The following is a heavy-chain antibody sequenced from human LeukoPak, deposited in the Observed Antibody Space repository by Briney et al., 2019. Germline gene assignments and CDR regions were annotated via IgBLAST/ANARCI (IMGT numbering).Heavy chain of an antibody. CDR3: ARGGTLITMVN. D-gene: IGHD3-10*01. J-gene: IGHJ4*02. CDR2: IYYSGST. Sequence: GSLRLSCAASGFTFGICAMSWVRQAPGKGLEWIGTIYYSGSTYYDPSLKSRVTISVDTSKNQFSLNLNSVTAADTAVYYCARGGTLITMVNWGQGTLVTVSS. CDR1: GFTFGICAM. V-gene: IGHV4-4*02.